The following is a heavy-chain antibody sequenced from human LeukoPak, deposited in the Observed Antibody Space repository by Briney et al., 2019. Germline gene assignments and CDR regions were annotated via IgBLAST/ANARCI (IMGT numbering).Heavy chain of an antibody. J-gene: IGHJ4*02. V-gene: IGHV3-33*08. Sequence: GRSLRLSCAASGLTFSSYGMHWVRQAPGKGLEWVAVIWYDGSNKYYADSVKGRFTISRDNSKNTLYLQMNSLRAEDTAVYYCARDLRTDGYSIPFDYWGQGTLVTVSS. D-gene: IGHD5-24*01. CDR2: IWYDGSNK. CDR1: GLTFSSYG. CDR3: ARDLRTDGYSIPFDY.